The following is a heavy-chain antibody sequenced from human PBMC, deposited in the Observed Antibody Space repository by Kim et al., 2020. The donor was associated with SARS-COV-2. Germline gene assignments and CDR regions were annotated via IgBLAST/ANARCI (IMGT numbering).Heavy chain of an antibody. CDR3: ARGLREDIVVVPAAFLDYYYYGMDV. CDR2: INHSGST. D-gene: IGHD2-2*01. J-gene: IGHJ6*02. CDR1: GGSFSGYY. V-gene: IGHV4-34*01. Sequence: SETLSLTCAVYGGSFSGYYWSWIRQPPGKGLEWIGEINHSGSTNYNPSLKSRVTISVDTSKNQFSLKLSSVTAADTAVYYCARGLREDIVVVPAAFLDYYYYGMDVWSQGTTVTVSS.